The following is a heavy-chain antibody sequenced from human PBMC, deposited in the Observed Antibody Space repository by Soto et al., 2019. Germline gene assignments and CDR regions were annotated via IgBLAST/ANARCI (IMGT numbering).Heavy chain of an antibody. CDR1: GFAFSTYG. V-gene: IGHV3-33*08. D-gene: IGHD3-9*01. J-gene: IGHJ4*02. Sequence: QVQLVESGGGVIQPGKSLRLSCSASGFAFSTYGMHWVRQAPGKGLGWVAVIWADGSRQFYGDSVKGRFTIYRDNSKNTLYLQMNSLRVDDTAVYYRVGGTGYWGLSDYWGQGTLVTVSS. CDR2: IWADGSRQ. CDR3: VGGTGYWGLSDY.